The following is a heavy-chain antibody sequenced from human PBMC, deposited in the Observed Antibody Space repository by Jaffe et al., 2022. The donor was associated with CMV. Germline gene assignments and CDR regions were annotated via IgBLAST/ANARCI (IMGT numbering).Heavy chain of an antibody. CDR2: IYYSGST. D-gene: IGHD3-22*01. V-gene: IGHV4-59*08. J-gene: IGHJ2*01. Sequence: QVQLQESGPGLVKPSETLSLTCTVSGGSISSYYWSWIRQPPGKGLEWIGYIYYSGSTNYNPSLKSRVTISVDTSKNQFSLKLSSVTAADTAVYYCARHARGGYYDSSGYLHWYFDLWGRGTLVTVSS. CDR1: GGSISSYY. CDR3: ARHARGGYYDSSGYLHWYFDL.